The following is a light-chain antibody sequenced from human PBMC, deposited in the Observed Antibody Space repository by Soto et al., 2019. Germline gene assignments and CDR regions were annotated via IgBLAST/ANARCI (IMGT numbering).Light chain of an antibody. CDR3: QQFSSYPLT. CDR1: QTVRNNY. CDR2: DAS. V-gene: IGKV3-20*01. Sequence: ELVLSKSPCTLSWSTGERATLSCRASQTVRNNYLAWYQQKPGQAPRLLIYDASSRATGIPDRFSGGGSGTDFTLTISRLEPEDFAVYYCQQFSSYPLTFGGGTKVDI. J-gene: IGKJ4*01.